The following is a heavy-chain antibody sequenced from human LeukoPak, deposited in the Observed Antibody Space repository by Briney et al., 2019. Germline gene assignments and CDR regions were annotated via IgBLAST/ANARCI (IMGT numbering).Heavy chain of an antibody. CDR3: ASDRGYSLNPFDY. V-gene: IGHV3-30-3*01. J-gene: IGHJ4*02. CDR1: GFTFSSYA. D-gene: IGHD5-18*01. CDR2: ISYDGSNK. Sequence: GRSLRLSCAASGFTFSSYAMHWVRQAPGKGLEWVAVISYDGSNKYYADSVKGRFTISRDNSKNTLYLQMNSLRAEDTAVYYCASDRGYSLNPFDYWGQGTWSPSPQ.